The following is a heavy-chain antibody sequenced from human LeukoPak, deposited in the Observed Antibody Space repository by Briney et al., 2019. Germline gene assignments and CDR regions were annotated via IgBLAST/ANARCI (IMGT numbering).Heavy chain of an antibody. J-gene: IGHJ3*02. CDR2: IDSDGSST. Sequence: GGSLRLSCAASGFTFSRYWMHWVRQAPGKGLLWVSRIDSDGSSTYYADSVKGRFTTSRDNAKNALHLQMNSLTAEDTAVYYCVLDLFSSFAFDIWGQGTMVTVSS. CDR3: VLDLFSSFAFDI. D-gene: IGHD3/OR15-3a*01. CDR1: GFTFSRYW. V-gene: IGHV3-74*01.